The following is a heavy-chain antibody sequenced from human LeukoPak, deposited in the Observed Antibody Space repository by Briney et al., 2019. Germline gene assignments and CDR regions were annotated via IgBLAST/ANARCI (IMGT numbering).Heavy chain of an antibody. CDR3: AADTYYYDSSIVA. D-gene: IGHD3-22*01. J-gene: IGHJ5*02. Sequence: GGSLRLSCAASGFTFSSYAMHWVRQAPGKGLEWVAVISYDGSNKYYADSVKGRFTISRDNSKNTLYLQMNSLRAEDTAVYYCAADTYYYDSSIVAWGQGTLVTVSS. CDR1: GFTFSSYA. V-gene: IGHV3-30-3*01. CDR2: ISYDGSNK.